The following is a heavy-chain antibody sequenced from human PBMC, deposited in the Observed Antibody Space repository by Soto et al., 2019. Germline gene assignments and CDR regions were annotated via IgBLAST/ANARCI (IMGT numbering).Heavy chain of an antibody. J-gene: IGHJ6*03. V-gene: IGHV4-59*01. D-gene: IGHD5-18*01. CDR3: ARSSNGYSYGYYYYYYMDV. CDR2: IYYSGST. Sequence: SETLSLTCTVSGGSISSYYWSWIRQPPGKGLEWIGYIYYSGSTNYNPSLKSRVTKSVDTSAKQVSLKLSSVTTADTAVYYCARSSNGYSYGYYYYYYMDVCGKGTTVTVSS. CDR1: GGSISSYY.